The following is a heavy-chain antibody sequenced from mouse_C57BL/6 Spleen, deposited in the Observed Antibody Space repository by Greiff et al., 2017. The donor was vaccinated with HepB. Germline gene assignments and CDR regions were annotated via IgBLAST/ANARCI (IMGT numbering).Heavy chain of an antibody. Sequence: EVQLQQSGPELVKPGASVKISCKASGYSFTDYNMNWVKQSNGKSLEWIGVINPNYGTTSYNQKFKGKATLTVDQSYSTAYMQLNSLTSEDSAVYYGARRLYGSRGGAMDYWGQGTSVTVSS. V-gene: IGHV1-39*01. D-gene: IGHD1-1*01. CDR3: ARRLYGSRGGAMDY. J-gene: IGHJ4*01. CDR2: INPNYGTT. CDR1: GYSFTDYN.